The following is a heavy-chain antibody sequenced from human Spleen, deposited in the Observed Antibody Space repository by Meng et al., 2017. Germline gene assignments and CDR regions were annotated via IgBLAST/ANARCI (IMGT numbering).Heavy chain of an antibody. V-gene: IGHV3-15*01. CDR2: MKSNVDGGTV. CDR3: TRVGKYSSSWYDYFQH. J-gene: IGHJ1*01. CDR1: GFTFSNAW. D-gene: IGHD6-13*01. Sequence: GESLKISCAASGFTFSNAWMTWVRQAPGKGLEWIGRMKSNVDGGTVDYAAAVKGRFFISRDDSENTFYLQMNSLKTEDTAVYYCTRVGKYSSSWYDYFQHWGQGTLVTVSS.